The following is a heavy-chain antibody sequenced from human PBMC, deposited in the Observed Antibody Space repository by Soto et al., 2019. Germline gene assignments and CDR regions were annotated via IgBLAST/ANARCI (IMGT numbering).Heavy chain of an antibody. CDR3: ASRNQWLVRGTFDY. D-gene: IGHD6-19*01. Sequence: ASVKVSCKASGGTFSSYAISWVRQAPGQGLEWMGGIIPIFGTANYAQKFQGRVTITRDESTSTAYMELSSLRSEDTAVYYCASRNQWLVRGTFDYWGQGTLVTVSS. CDR1: GGTFSSYA. CDR2: IIPIFGTA. J-gene: IGHJ4*02. V-gene: IGHV1-69*05.